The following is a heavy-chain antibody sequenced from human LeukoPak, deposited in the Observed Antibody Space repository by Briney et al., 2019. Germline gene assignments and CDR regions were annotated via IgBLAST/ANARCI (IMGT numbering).Heavy chain of an antibody. CDR2: IYSSGST. CDR1: GFTVSSKY. J-gene: IGHJ3*02. Sequence: GGSLRLSCAASGFTVSSKYTTWVRQAPGKGLEWVSVIYSSGSTHYADSVKGRFTISRDNSKNTLYLQMNSLRPEDTAVYYCARDDTDFWSGYYKAFDIWGQGTLVAVSS. D-gene: IGHD3-3*01. CDR3: ARDDTDFWSGYYKAFDI. V-gene: IGHV3-66*03.